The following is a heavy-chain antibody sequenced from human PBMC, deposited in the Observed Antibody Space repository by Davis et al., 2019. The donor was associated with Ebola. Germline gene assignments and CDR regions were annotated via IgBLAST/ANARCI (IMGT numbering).Heavy chain of an antibody. CDR1: GYTFTGYY. Sequence: ASVKVSCKASGYTFTGYYMHWVRQAPGQGLEWMGRINPNSGGTNYAQKFQGRVTMTRDTSISTAYMELSWLRSDDTAVYYCARDIGYCSGGSCYSGWFDPWGQGTLVTVSS. CDR3: ARDIGYCSGGSCYSGWFDP. D-gene: IGHD2-15*01. V-gene: IGHV1-2*06. J-gene: IGHJ5*02. CDR2: INPNSGGT.